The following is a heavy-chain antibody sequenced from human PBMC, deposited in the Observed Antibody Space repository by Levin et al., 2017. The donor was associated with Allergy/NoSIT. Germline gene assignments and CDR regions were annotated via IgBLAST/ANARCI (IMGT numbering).Heavy chain of an antibody. CDR3: ATLSLGYCSGGSCQVDY. CDR2: FDPEDGET. V-gene: IGHV1-24*01. Sequence: AASVKVSCKVSGYTLTELSMHWVRQAPGKGLEWMGGFDPEDGETIYAQKFQGRVTMTEDTSTDTAYMELSSLRSEDTAVYYCATLSLGYCSGGSCQVDYWGQGTLVTVSS. D-gene: IGHD2-15*01. J-gene: IGHJ4*02. CDR1: GYTLTELS.